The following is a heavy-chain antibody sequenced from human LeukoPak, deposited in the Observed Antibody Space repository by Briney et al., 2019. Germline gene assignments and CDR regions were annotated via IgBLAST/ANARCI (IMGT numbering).Heavy chain of an antibody. V-gene: IGHV4-61*02. CDR3: ARIAAAGTGFDY. CDR2: IYTSGST. D-gene: IGHD6-13*01. J-gene: IGHJ4*01. Sequence: SETLSLTCTVSGGSISSGSYYWSWIRQPAGKGLERIGRIYTSGSTNYNPSLKSRVTISVDTSKNQFSLKMTSVTAADTAVYYCARIAAAGTGFDYWGQGTLVTVSS. CDR1: GGSISSGSYY.